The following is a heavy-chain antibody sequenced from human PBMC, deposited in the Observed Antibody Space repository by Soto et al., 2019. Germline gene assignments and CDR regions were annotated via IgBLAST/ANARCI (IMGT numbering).Heavy chain of an antibody. CDR3: ARLGFVGEGVF. V-gene: IGHV3-74*01. J-gene: IGHJ4*02. D-gene: IGHD3-16*01. CDR2: ISGDGVHT. Sequence: EVQLAESGGGLIQPGGSLRLSCATSGFTFSRYWIHWVRQAPGEGLVCVSRISGDGVHTDYAESVKGRFTVSRDIAKSTGYLQMNNLRAEDTAIYYCARLGFVGEGVFWVLGILVTVSS. CDR1: GFTFSRYW.